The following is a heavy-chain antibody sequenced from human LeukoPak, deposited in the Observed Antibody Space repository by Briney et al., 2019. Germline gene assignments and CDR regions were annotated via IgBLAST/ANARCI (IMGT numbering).Heavy chain of an antibody. Sequence: GGSLRLPCAASGFTFSNYWMHWVRQAPGKGLVWVSRINSDGSTTNYADSVKGRFTISRDNAKNTLFLQMNSLRAEDTAVYYCVRATVTTHWFDPWGQGTLVTVSS. CDR2: INSDGSTT. V-gene: IGHV3-74*01. J-gene: IGHJ5*02. D-gene: IGHD4-11*01. CDR3: VRATVTTHWFDP. CDR1: GFTFSNYW.